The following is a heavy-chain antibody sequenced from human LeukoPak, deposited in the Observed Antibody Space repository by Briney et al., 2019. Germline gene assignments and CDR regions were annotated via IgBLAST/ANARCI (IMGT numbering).Heavy chain of an antibody. D-gene: IGHD6-13*01. CDR3: ASDGIAVDRGIGYFDY. CDR1: GFTFRSYG. J-gene: IGHJ4*02. CDR2: IWYDGSNK. Sequence: GGSLRLSCAASGFTFRSYGMHWVRQAPGKGLEWVAVIWYDGSNKYYADSVKGRFTISRDNSENALYLQMNSLRAEDTALYYCASDGIAVDRGIGYFDYWGQGTLVTVSS. V-gene: IGHV3-33*01.